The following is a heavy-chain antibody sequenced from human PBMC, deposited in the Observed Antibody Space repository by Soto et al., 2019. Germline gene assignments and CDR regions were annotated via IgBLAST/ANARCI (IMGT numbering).Heavy chain of an antibody. CDR2: ISAYNGNT. D-gene: IGHD3-22*01. CDR3: ASNYYDSSGYYGRQESHAFDI. CDR1: GYTFTSYG. V-gene: IGHV1-18*04. Sequence: ASVKVSCKASGYTFTSYGISWVRQAPGQGLEWMGWISAYNGNTNYAQKVQGRVTMTTDTSTSTAYMELRSLRSDDTAVYYCASNYYDSSGYYGRQESHAFDIWGQGTMVTVSS. J-gene: IGHJ3*02.